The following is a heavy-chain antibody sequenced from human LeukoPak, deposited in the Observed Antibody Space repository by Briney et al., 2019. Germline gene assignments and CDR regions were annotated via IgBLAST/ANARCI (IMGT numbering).Heavy chain of an antibody. J-gene: IGHJ4*02. CDR1: GFTLSIYS. D-gene: IGHD2-21*01. V-gene: IGHV3-48*01. CDR2: ISSSSSSI. CDR3: ARDLPYCGGDCLTFDY. Sequence: GGSLRLSCAASGFTLSIYSMNWVRQAPGRGLEWVSYISSSSSSIYYADSVKGRFTISRDNAKNSLYLQMNSLRAEDTAVYFCARDLPYCGGDCLTFDYWGQGTLVTVSS.